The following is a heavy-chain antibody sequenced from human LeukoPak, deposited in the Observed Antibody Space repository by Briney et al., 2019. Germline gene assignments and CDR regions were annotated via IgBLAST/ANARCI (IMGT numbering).Heavy chain of an antibody. CDR2: ISAYNGGT. J-gene: IGHJ4*02. CDR3: AVRNRSSWSPFDF. D-gene: IGHD6-13*01. CDR1: GYTFTNYG. Sequence: ASVKVSCKASGYTFTNYGISWVRQAPGQGLEWMGWISAYNGGTNYAQKLQGRVTMTTDTSTSTAYMELRSPRSDDTAVYYCAVRNRSSWSPFDFWGQGTLVTVSS. V-gene: IGHV1-18*01.